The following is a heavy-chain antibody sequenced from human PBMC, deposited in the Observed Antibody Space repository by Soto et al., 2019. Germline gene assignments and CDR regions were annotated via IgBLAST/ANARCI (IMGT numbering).Heavy chain of an antibody. V-gene: IGHV1-2*02. Sequence: ASVRVSCKASGYTFSGFYMHWVRQAPGQGLEWMGWINPNSGGTKSAEKFQGRVTMTRDTSISTAYMELSRLTSDDTAVYYCASAAVTGTAGLDFWGQGTQVTVSS. J-gene: IGHJ4*02. CDR3: ASAAVTGTAGLDF. CDR2: INPNSGGT. CDR1: GYTFSGFY. D-gene: IGHD6-19*01.